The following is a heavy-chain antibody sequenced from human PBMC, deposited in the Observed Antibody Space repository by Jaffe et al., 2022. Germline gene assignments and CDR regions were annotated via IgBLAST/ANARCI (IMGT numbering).Heavy chain of an antibody. V-gene: IGHV3-30*18. CDR2: ISYDGSNK. CDR1: GFTFSSYG. D-gene: IGHD2-21*02. J-gene: IGHJ3*02. CDR3: AKALGLGVTGAFDI. Sequence: QVQLVESGGGVVQPGRSLRLSCAASGFTFSSYGMHWVRQAPGKGLEWVAVISYDGSNKYYADSVKGRFTISRDNSKNTLYLQMNSLRAEDTAVYYCAKALGLGVTGAFDIWGQGTMVTVSS.